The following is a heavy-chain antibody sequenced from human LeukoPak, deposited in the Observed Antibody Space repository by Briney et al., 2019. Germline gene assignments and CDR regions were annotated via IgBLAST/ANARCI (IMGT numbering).Heavy chain of an antibody. CDR3: ARGYCSGGSCYWGDH. CDR1: GGSFSGYY. J-gene: IGHJ4*02. CDR2: INHSGST. D-gene: IGHD2-15*01. V-gene: IGHV4-34*01. Sequence: SETLSLTCAVYGGSFSGYYWSWIRQPPGKGLEWIGEINHSGSTNYNPSLKSRVTISVDTSKNQFSLKLSSVTAADTAVYFCARGYCSGGSCYWGDHWGQGTLVTVSS.